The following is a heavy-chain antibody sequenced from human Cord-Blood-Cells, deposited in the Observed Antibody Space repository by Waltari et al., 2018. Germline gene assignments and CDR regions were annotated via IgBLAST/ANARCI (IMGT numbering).Heavy chain of an antibody. Sequence: EVQLVQSGAEVKKPGESLKISCKGSGYSFTSYWIGWVRQMPGKGLEGMGNVYPGDSDTAYSPPFQGEVTNSADSSITTAYLQCSGLKASDTAMYYCARQDQQLVFDYWGQGTLVSVSS. CDR1: GYSFTSYW. CDR3: ARQDQQLVFDY. J-gene: IGHJ4*02. V-gene: IGHV5-51*01. D-gene: IGHD6-6*01. CDR2: VYPGDSDT.